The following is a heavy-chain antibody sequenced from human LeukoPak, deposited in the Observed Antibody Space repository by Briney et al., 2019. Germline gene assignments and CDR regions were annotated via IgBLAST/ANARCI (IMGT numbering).Heavy chain of an antibody. CDR1: GFTFSSYA. CDR2: ISSNGGST. D-gene: IGHD6-13*01. J-gene: IGHJ4*02. CDR3: ARAAAGPFDY. Sequence: PGGPLRLSCAASGFTFSSYAMHWVRQAPGKGLEYVSAISSNGGSTYYANSVKGRFTISRDNSKNTLYLQMGSLRAEDMAVYYCARAAAGPFDYWGQGTLVTVSS. V-gene: IGHV3-64*01.